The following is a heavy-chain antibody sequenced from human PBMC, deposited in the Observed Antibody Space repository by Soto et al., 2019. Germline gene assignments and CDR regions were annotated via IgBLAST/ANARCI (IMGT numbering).Heavy chain of an antibody. CDR3: ARAWNGMDV. Sequence: EVQLVESGGGLVQPGGSLRFSCAASGFTFSSYSMNWVRQAPGKGLEWVSYISSSSSTRYYADSVKGRFTISRDNAKNSLYLPMNSLGDEDTAVYYCARAWNGMDVWGQGTTVTVSS. J-gene: IGHJ6*02. V-gene: IGHV3-48*02. CDR2: ISSSSSTR. CDR1: GFTFSSYS.